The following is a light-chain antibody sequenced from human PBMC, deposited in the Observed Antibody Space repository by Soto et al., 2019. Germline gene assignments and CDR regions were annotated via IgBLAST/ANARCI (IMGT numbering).Light chain of an antibody. CDR3: SSYTSRATVV. CDR2: DVS. CDR1: SSDVGGYSY. J-gene: IGLJ2*01. Sequence: QSALTQPASVSGSPGQSITISCTGTSSDVGGYSYVSWYQQHPGKAPKLMIYDVSNRPSGVSNRLSGSKSGNTASLTISGLQAEDEADYYCSSYTSRATVVFGGGTTVTVL. V-gene: IGLV2-14*01.